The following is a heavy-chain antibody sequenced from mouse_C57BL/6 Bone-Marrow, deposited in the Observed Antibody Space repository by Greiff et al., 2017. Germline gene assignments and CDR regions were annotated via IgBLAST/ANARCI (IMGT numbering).Heavy chain of an antibody. V-gene: IGHV1-72*01. CDR1: GYTFTSYW. J-gene: IGHJ4*01. CDR3: ARSFTTVVATRMDY. D-gene: IGHD1-1*01. Sequence: QVQLKQPGAELVKPGASVKLSCKASGYTFTSYWMHWVKQRPGRGLEWIGRIDPNSGGTKYNEKFKSKATLTVDKPSSTAYMQLSSLTSEDSAVYYCARSFTTVVATRMDYWGQGTSVTVSS. CDR2: IDPNSGGT.